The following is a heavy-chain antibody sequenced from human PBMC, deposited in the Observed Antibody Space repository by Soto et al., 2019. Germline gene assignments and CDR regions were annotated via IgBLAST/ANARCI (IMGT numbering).Heavy chain of an antibody. CDR3: ARDDCSGGSCYLDY. J-gene: IGHJ4*02. V-gene: IGHV3-21*01. CDR2: ISSSSSYI. D-gene: IGHD2-15*01. Sequence: EAQLVESGGGLVKPGGSLRLSCAASGFTFSSYSMNWVRQAPGKGLEWVSSISSSSSYIYYADSVKGRFTISRDNAKNSLYLQMNSLRAEDTAVYYCARDDCSGGSCYLDYWGQGTLVTVSS. CDR1: GFTFSSYS.